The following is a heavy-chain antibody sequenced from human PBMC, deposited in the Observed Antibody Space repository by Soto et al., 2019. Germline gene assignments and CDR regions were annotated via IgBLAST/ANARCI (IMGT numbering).Heavy chain of an antibody. D-gene: IGHD2-2*01. V-gene: IGHV1-46*03. CDR3: AREGRCSSTSCHDAFDI. CDR1: GYTFTSYY. J-gene: IGHJ3*02. Sequence: ASVKVSCKASGYTFTSYYMHWVRQAPGQGLEWMGIINPSGGSTSYAQKFQGRVTMTRDTSTSTVYMELSSLRSEDTAVYYCAREGRCSSTSCHDAFDIWGQGTMDTVSS. CDR2: INPSGGST.